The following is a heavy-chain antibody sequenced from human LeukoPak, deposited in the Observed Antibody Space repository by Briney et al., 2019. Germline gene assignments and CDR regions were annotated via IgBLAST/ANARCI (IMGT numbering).Heavy chain of an antibody. CDR3: ARRRTVTGWFDP. J-gene: IGHJ5*02. D-gene: IGHD4-17*01. CDR2: MNPSSGNT. CDR1: GYTFTSYD. V-gene: IGHV1-8*01. Sequence: ASVKVSCKASGYTFTSYDINWVRQATGQGLEWMGWMNPSSGNTGYAQKFQGRVTMTRNTSISTAYMELSSLRSEDTAVYYCARRRTVTGWFDPWGQGTLVTVSS.